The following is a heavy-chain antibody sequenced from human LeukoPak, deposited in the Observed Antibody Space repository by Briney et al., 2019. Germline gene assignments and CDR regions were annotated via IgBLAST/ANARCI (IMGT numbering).Heavy chain of an antibody. V-gene: IGHV3-48*01. CDR2: ISSSSTI. CDR3: ARDRGYLLDY. D-gene: IGHD5-12*01. Sequence: PGGSLRLSCAASGFTFSSYSMNWVRQAPGKGLEWVSYISSSSTIYYADSVKGRFTISRDNAKNSLYLQMNSLRAEDTAVYYCARDRGYLLDYWGQGTLVTVSS. J-gene: IGHJ4*02. CDR1: GFTFSSYS.